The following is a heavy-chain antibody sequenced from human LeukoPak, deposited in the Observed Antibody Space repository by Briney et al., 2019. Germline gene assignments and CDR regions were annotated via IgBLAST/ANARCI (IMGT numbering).Heavy chain of an antibody. J-gene: IGHJ4*02. V-gene: IGHV1-2*02. Sequence: GASVKVSCKASGYTFTGYYMHWVRQAPGQGLEWMGWINPNSGGTNYAQKFQGRVTMARDTSISTAYMELSSLRSEDMAVYYCARGSHDGTDFDYWGQGTLVTVSS. CDR3: ARGSHDGTDFDY. CDR2: INPNSGGT. CDR1: GYTFTGYY. D-gene: IGHD3-10*01.